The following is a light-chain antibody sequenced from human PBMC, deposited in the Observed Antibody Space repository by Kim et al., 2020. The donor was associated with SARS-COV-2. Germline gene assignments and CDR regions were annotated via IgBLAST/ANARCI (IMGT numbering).Light chain of an antibody. V-gene: IGLV2-14*01. CDR3: NSYTKSATLV. CDR2: EVS. J-gene: IGLJ3*02. CDR1: SSDVGAYNY. Sequence: QSVLTQPASVSGSPGQSITISCTGTSSDVGAYNYVSWYQHHPGKAPKLMIYEVSDRPSGVSNRFSGSKSGNTASLTISGLQAEDEADYYCNSYTKSATLVFGGGTQLTVL.